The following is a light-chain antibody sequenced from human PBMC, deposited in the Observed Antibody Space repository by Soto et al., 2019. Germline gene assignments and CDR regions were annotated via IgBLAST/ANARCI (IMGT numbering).Light chain of an antibody. CDR2: GNS. CDR3: QSYASSLSGVV. Sequence: QSVLTQPPSVSGAPGKRVTISCTGSSSNIGAGYDVHWYQQLPGTAPKLLIYGNSNRPSGVPDRFSGSKSGTSASLAITGLQAEDEADYYCQSYASSLSGVVFGGGTQLTVL. J-gene: IGLJ2*01. V-gene: IGLV1-40*01. CDR1: SSNIGAGYD.